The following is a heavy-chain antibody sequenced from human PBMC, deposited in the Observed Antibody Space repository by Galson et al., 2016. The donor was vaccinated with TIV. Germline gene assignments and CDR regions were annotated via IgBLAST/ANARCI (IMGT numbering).Heavy chain of an antibody. V-gene: IGHV3-9*01. CDR3: AKGAKEHVYHAMDA. D-gene: IGHD1-26*01. CDR2: IHCSSSTT. Sequence: SLRLSCAAAGFSFDAYAMHWVRQAPGKGLEWVSGIHCSSSTTGYADSVKGRFTISRDNAKNSLYLQMNSLRGEDTALYYCAKGAKEHVYHAMDAWGQGTTVTVSS. CDR1: GFSFDAYA. J-gene: IGHJ6*02.